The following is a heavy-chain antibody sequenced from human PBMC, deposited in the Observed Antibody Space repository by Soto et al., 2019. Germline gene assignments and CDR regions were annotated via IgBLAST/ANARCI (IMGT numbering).Heavy chain of an antibody. D-gene: IGHD3-16*01. CDR3: ARGGRWLQGNDY. J-gene: IGHJ4*02. CDR1: GFPFSSYA. CDR2: ISYDGSDK. Sequence: QVQLVESGGGVVQPGRSLRLSCAASGFPFSSYAMHWVRQAPGKGLEWVAVISYDGSDKYFADSVKGRFTISRDHSKNTLYLQMNSLRPEDTAVYYCARGGRWLQGNDYWGQGTLVTVSS. V-gene: IGHV3-30-3*01.